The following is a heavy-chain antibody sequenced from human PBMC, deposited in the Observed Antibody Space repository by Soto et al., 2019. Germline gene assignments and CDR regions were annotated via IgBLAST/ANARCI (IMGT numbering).Heavy chain of an antibody. Sequence: EVQLVESGGGLVKPGGSLRLSCAASGFTFSNAWMSWVRQAPGKGLEWVGRIKSKTDGGTTDYAAPAKGRFTISRDDSKNTLYLQMNSLKTEDTAVYYCTTDYDILTGPIDYWGQGTLVTVSS. CDR1: GFTFSNAW. D-gene: IGHD3-9*01. J-gene: IGHJ4*02. V-gene: IGHV3-15*01. CDR3: TTDYDILTGPIDY. CDR2: IKSKTDGGTT.